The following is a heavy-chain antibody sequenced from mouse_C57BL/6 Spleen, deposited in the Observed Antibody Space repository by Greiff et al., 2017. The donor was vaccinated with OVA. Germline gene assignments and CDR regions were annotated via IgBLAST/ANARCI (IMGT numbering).Heavy chain of an antibody. CDR1: GYTFTSYG. V-gene: IGHV1-81*01. J-gene: IGHJ1*03. CDR3: ARLEDYDGDWYFDV. CDR2: LSPRSGTT. Sequence: QVQLQQSGAELARPGASVKLSCKASGYTFTSYGISWVKPRTGQGLELLFALSPRSGTTYYNEKFKGKATLTADKSSSTAYMGLLSLTSEDSAVYVCARLEDYDGDWYFDVWGTGTTVTVSS. D-gene: IGHD2-4*01.